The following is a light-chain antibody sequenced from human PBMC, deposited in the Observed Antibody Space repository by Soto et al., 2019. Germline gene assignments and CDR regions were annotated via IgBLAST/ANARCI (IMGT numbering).Light chain of an antibody. Sequence: QLVLTQPPSASGTPGQRVTISCSGSSSNIGSNTVNWYQQLPGTAPKLLIYSNNQRPSGVPDRFSGSKSGTSASLAISGLQSEDEADYYCAVWDDSLNGRWVFGGGTKLTVL. CDR3: AVWDDSLNGRWV. CDR2: SNN. V-gene: IGLV1-44*01. J-gene: IGLJ3*02. CDR1: SSNIGSNT.